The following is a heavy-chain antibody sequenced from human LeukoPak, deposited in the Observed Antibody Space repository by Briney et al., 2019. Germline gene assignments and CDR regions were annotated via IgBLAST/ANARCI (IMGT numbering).Heavy chain of an antibody. D-gene: IGHD3-10*01. J-gene: IGHJ4*02. CDR3: AHRARAEVGLYYFDY. CDR2: IFWNDDK. V-gene: IGHV2-5*01. CDR1: GFSLTTTGVG. Sequence: SGPALMKPTQTLALTCTFSGFSLTTTGVGVGWIRQPPGKALEWLAFIFWNDDKTYRPSLKSRLTITKDTSRNQVVLIMTNMDPVDTATCYCAHRARAEVGLYYFDYWGQGTLVTVSS.